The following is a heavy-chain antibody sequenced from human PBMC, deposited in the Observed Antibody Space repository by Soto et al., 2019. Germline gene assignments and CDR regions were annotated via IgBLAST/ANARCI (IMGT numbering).Heavy chain of an antibody. D-gene: IGHD6-19*01. CDR3: ARDRGSGFFGQDYGGMDV. J-gene: IGHJ6*02. CDR1: GFNFSGYW. CDR2: IKQEGSEK. V-gene: IGHV3-7*05. Sequence: EVRLMESGGGLVQPGGSLRLSCAASGFNFSGYWMSWARQAPGTGLEWVANIKQEGSEKYSVDYVKGRFTIYRDNANDSLYLQMNSLRVEDTAIYDCARDRGSGFFGQDYGGMDVWGQGTTVIVSS.